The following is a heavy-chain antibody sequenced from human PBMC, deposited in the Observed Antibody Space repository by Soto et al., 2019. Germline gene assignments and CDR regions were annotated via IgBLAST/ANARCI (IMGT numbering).Heavy chain of an antibody. CDR1: GFTFSSYE. Sequence: EVQLVESGGVLVQPGGSLRLSCAASGFTFSSYEMNWVRQAPGRGLEWVSYISSGGSNIYYADSVKGQFTISRDNAKNSLDLQKSIIRAEDTAVYYCARDRRVRYSGYDYHFDYWGQGTLVAVST. CDR2: ISSGGSNI. J-gene: IGHJ4*02. V-gene: IGHV3-48*03. D-gene: IGHD5-12*01. CDR3: ARDRRVRYSGYDYHFDY.